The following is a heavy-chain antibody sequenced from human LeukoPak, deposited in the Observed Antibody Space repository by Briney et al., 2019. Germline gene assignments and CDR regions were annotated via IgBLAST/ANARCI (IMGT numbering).Heavy chain of an antibody. Sequence: SETLSLTCAVYGGSFSGYYWSWIRQPPGKGLEWIGEINHSGSTDYNPSLKSRVTISVDTSKNQFSLKLSSVTAADTAVYYCARGIRITMIVVVITTGLYYFDYWGQGTLVTVSS. V-gene: IGHV4-34*01. CDR1: GGSFSGYY. J-gene: IGHJ4*02. D-gene: IGHD3-22*01. CDR2: INHSGST. CDR3: ARGIRITMIVVVITTGLYYFDY.